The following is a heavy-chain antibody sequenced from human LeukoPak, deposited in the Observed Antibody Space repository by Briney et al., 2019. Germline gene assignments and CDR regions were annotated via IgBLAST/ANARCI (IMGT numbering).Heavy chain of an antibody. CDR1: GVSISSSSYY. Sequence: TSETLSLTCTGSGVSISSSSYYWGWLCQPPGKGLEWIGSIYYSGSTYYNPSLKSLITISVATSQNQFSLKLSSVTAADTAVYYCARHSAYYYGSGTRGSRDPKYYFDYWGQGTLVTVSS. CDR3: ARHSAYYYGSGTRGSRDPKYYFDY. J-gene: IGHJ4*02. CDR2: IYYSGST. D-gene: IGHD3-10*01. V-gene: IGHV4-39*01.